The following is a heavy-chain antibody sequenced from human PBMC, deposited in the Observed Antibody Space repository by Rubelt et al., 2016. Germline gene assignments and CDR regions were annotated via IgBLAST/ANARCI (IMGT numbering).Heavy chain of an antibody. V-gene: IGHV2-70*15. CDR3: ARSEWFGELGGLLDL. CDR2: IDWDDDK. Sequence: QVTLRESGPALVKPTQTLTLTCTFSGSSLSTSGMCVSWIRQPPGKALEWLARIDWDDDKYYSTSLKTRLTISKDTSKNQVVLTMTNMDPVDTATYYCARSEWFGELGGLLDLWGQGTLVTVSS. D-gene: IGHD3-10*01. CDR1: GSSLSTSGMC. J-gene: IGHJ5*02.